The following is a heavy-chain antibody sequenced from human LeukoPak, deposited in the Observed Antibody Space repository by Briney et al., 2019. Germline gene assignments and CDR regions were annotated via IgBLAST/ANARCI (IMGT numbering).Heavy chain of an antibody. D-gene: IGHD5-24*01. CDR1: GFTFSSYW. CDR2: IKQDGSEK. CDR3: ARGSGMATTYY. V-gene: IGHV3-7*01. J-gene: IGHJ4*02. Sequence: GGSLSLSCAASGFTFSSYWRSWVRQAPGQGLEWVANIKQDGSEKYYVDSVKGRFTISRDNAENSLYLQMNSLRAEDTAVYYCARGSGMATTYYWGQGTLVTASS.